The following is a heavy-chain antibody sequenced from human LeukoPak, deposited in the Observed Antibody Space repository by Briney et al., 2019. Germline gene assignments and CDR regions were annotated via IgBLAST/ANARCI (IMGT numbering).Heavy chain of an antibody. Sequence: GAPLKISCKASGYSFTKYWICWVRQMPGKGLEWRAIFFPGDSDTRYSASFQGRVTISADTSMTTAYLQLSSLTASDTAMYYCAREKESGSSWLDLWGQGTLVTVSS. V-gene: IGHV5-51*01. CDR1: GYSFTKYW. CDR2: FFPGDSDT. CDR3: AREKESGSSWLDL. D-gene: IGHD3-10*01. J-gene: IGHJ5*02.